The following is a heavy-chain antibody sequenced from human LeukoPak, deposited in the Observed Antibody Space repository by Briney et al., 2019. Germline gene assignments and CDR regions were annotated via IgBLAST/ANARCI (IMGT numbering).Heavy chain of an antibody. CDR3: AREGGKDIVVVPAATNWFDP. CDR1: GYTFTGYY. V-gene: IGHV1-2*02. J-gene: IGHJ5*02. CDR2: INPNSGGT. D-gene: IGHD2-2*01. Sequence: ASVKVSCKASGYTFTGYYMHWVRQAPGQGLEWMGWINPNSGGTNYAQKFQGRVTMTRDTSISTAYMELSSLRSEDTAVYYCAREGGKDIVVVPAATNWFDPWGQGTLVTVSS.